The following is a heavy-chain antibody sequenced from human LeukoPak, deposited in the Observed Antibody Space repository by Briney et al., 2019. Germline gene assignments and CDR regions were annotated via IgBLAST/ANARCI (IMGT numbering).Heavy chain of an antibody. V-gene: IGHV3-73*01. CDR1: GFTFSGSA. CDR2: IRSKANSYAT. D-gene: IGHD5-24*01. J-gene: IGHJ6*03. Sequence: GGPLRLSCAASGFTFSGSAMHWVRQASGKGLEWVGRIRSKANSYATAYAASVKGRFTISRDDSKNTAYLQMNSLKTEDTAVYYCTIIRDGHTKGGYYYYYYMDVWGKGTTVTVSS. CDR3: TIIRDGHTKGGYYYYYYMDV.